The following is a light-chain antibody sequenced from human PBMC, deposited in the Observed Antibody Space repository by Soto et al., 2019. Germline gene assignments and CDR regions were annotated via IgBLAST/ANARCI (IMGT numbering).Light chain of an antibody. Sequence: IDLTQSPGTLSLSPGKRATLSCRASQTVRNNYLAWYQQKPGQAPRLLIYDASSRATGIPDRFSGGGSGTDFTLTISRLEPEDFAVYYCQQFSSYPLTFGGGTKV. V-gene: IGKV3-20*01. CDR2: DAS. J-gene: IGKJ4*01. CDR3: QQFSSYPLT. CDR1: QTVRNNY.